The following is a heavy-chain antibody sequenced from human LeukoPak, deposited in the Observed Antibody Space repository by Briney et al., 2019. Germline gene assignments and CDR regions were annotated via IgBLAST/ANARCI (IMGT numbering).Heavy chain of an antibody. CDR2: MNPNSGNT. D-gene: IGHD2-21*02. Sequence: ASVKVSCKASGYTFTSYDINWVRQATGQGLEWMGWMNPNSGNTGYAQKFQGRVTMTRNTSISTAYMELSSLRSEDTAVYYCARSQNRIGAYCGGDCYNDAFDIWGQGTMVTVSS. J-gene: IGHJ3*02. V-gene: IGHV1-8*01. CDR3: ARSQNRIGAYCGGDCYNDAFDI. CDR1: GYTFTSYD.